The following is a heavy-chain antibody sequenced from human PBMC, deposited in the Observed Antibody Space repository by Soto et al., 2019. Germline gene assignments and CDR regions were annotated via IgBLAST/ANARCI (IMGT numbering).Heavy chain of an antibody. D-gene: IGHD4-17*01. CDR1: GGSISSSSYY. Sequence: QLQLQESSPGLVKPSETLSLTCSVSGGSISSSSYYWGWIRHPPGKGLEFIGSIYSGGNSFNNPSLNRRVTISVDTAKSQFSLELSPVTAADTAVYYCATYGWGMDVWGQGATVTVSS. J-gene: IGHJ6*02. CDR2: IYSGGNS. V-gene: IGHV4-39*01. CDR3: ATYGWGMDV.